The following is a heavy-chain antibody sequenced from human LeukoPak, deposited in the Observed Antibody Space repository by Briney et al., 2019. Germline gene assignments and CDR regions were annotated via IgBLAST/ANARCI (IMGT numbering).Heavy chain of an antibody. D-gene: IGHD3-22*01. Sequence: SETLSLTFTVSGGSISSYYWSWIRQPPGKGLEWIGYIYYSGSTNYNPSLKSRVTISVDTSKNQFSLKLSSVTAADTAVYYCARDKSSGYSGPSPINWFDPWGQGTLVTVSS. CDR1: GGSISSYY. V-gene: IGHV4-59*01. CDR3: ARDKSSGYSGPSPINWFDP. J-gene: IGHJ5*02. CDR2: IYYSGST.